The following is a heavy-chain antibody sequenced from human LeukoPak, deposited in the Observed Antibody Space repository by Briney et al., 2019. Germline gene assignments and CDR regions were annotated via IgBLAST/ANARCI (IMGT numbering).Heavy chain of an antibody. CDR1: GGSFSGYY. CDR2: INHSGGT. D-gene: IGHD6-19*01. CDR3: ARVSQWLVYYFDY. Sequence: PSETLSLTCAVYGGSFSGYYWSWIRQPPGKGLEWIGEINHSGGTNYNPSLKSRVTISVDTSKNQFSLKLSSVTAADTAVYYCARVSQWLVYYFDYWGQGTLVTVSS. V-gene: IGHV4-34*01. J-gene: IGHJ4*02.